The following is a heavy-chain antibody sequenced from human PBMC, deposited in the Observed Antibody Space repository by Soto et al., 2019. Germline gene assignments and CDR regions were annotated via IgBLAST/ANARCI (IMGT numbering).Heavy chain of an antibody. CDR1: GGSISSSSYY. Sequence: QLQLQESGPGLVKPSETLSLTCTVSGGSISSSSYYWGWIRQPPGKGLEWIGSIYYSRSTYYNPSLKSRVTISVDPSKNQFSLKLSSVTAADTAVYYCASRRAASTVTHYYYYYMDVWGKGTTVTVSS. D-gene: IGHD4-17*01. CDR2: IYYSRST. J-gene: IGHJ6*03. V-gene: IGHV4-39*01. CDR3: ASRRAASTVTHYYYYYMDV.